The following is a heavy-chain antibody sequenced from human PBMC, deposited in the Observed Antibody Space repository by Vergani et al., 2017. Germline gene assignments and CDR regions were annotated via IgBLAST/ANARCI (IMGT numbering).Heavy chain of an antibody. D-gene: IGHD3-16*02. J-gene: IGHJ3*01. CDR3: AKDRSHYDAFDV. V-gene: IGHV3-30*02. Sequence: QVQLVESGGGVVQPGGSLRLSCAASGFDFKRYGMNRVRQAPGKGLEWVSFIRYDGNNKGYGDSVKGRFTVSRDNSRNTIYLQMKSLRVEDTAVYYCAKDRSHYDAFDVWGHGTMVTVSS. CDR1: GFDFKRYG. CDR2: IRYDGNNK.